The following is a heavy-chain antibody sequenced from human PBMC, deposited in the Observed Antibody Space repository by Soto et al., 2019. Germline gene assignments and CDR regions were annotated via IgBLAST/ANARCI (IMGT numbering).Heavy chain of an antibody. D-gene: IGHD6-19*01. CDR3: GRNYSSGSRNWVDP. J-gene: IGHJ5*02. V-gene: IGHV4-39*01. CDR1: GGSINSSSYF. Sequence: ETLSLTCSVSGGSINSSSYFWGWVRQPPGKGLEWIGSIYYSGSTYYNPSLRSRVTISVDTSKNQFSLKLSSVTAADTAVFYCGRNYSSGSRNWVDPWGQGTLVTVSS. CDR2: IYYSGST.